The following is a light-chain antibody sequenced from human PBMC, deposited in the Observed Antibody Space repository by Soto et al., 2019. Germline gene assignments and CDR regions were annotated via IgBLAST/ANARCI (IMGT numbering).Light chain of an antibody. CDR1: SSDVGGYNY. V-gene: IGLV2-14*01. J-gene: IGLJ3*02. Sequence: QSVLTQPASVSGSPGQSITISCTGTSSDVGGYNYVSWYQQYPGKAPKLMIYEVDNRPSGVSHRFSGSKSGNTASLTISGLQAEDEADYYCRSYTSSNTWVFGGGTKLTVL. CDR3: RSYTSSNTWV. CDR2: EVD.